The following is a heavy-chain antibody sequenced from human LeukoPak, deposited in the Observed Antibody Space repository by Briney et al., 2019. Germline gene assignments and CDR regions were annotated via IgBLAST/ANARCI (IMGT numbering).Heavy chain of an antibody. V-gene: IGHV1-46*01. Sequence: ASVKVSCKASGYTLTSYSMHWVRQAPGQGLEWMGIINPSGGSTSYAQKFQGRVTMTRDTSTSTVYMELSSLRSEDTAVYYCARDLAYYYDSSGYYYFDYWGQGTLVTVSS. CDR2: INPSGGST. CDR1: GYTLTSYS. D-gene: IGHD3-22*01. CDR3: ARDLAYYYDSSGYYYFDY. J-gene: IGHJ4*02.